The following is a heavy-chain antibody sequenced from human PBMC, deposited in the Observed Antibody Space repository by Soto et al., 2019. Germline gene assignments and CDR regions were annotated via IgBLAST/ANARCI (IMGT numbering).Heavy chain of an antibody. D-gene: IGHD2-15*01. V-gene: IGHV3-21*01. J-gene: IGHJ4*02. Sequence: EVQLVESGGGLVKPGGSLRLSCAASGFTFSSYSMNWVRQAPGKGLEWVSSISSSSSYIYYADSVKGRFTISRDNAKNSLYLQMNSLRAEDTAVYYCARDGGRYCSGGSCYFVYWGQGTLVTVSS. CDR1: GFTFSSYS. CDR3: ARDGGRYCSGGSCYFVY. CDR2: ISSSSSYI.